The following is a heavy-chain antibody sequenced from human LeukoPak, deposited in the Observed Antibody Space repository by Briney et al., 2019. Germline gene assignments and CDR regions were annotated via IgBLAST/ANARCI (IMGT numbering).Heavy chain of an antibody. D-gene: IGHD3-22*01. CDR3: ARDYYDSRGYYSAYMDV. Sequence: HPGGSLRLSCAASGFTVSSNYMGWVRQAPGKGLEWVSVIYSGGSTYYADSVKGRFTISRDNSKNTLYLQMNSLRADDTAVYYCARDYYDSRGYYSAYMDVWGKGTTVTVSS. V-gene: IGHV3-53*01. CDR2: IYSGGST. J-gene: IGHJ6*03. CDR1: GFTVSSNY.